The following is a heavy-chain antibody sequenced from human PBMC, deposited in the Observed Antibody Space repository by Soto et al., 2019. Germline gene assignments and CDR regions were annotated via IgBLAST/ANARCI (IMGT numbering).Heavy chain of an antibody. J-gene: IGHJ4*02. V-gene: IGHV3-33*01. Sequence: HPGGSLRLSCAASGFTFSSYGMHWVRQAPGKGLEWVAVIWYDGSNKYYADSVKGRFTISRDNSKNTLYLQMNSLRAEDTAVYYCAREEAVAGFKDYWGQGTLVTVSS. CDR2: IWYDGSNK. D-gene: IGHD6-19*01. CDR3: AREEAVAGFKDY. CDR1: GFTFSSYG.